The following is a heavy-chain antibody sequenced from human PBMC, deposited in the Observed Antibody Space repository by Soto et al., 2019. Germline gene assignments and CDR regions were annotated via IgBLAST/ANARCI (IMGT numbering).Heavy chain of an antibody. J-gene: IGHJ4*02. V-gene: IGHV4-34*01. CDR3: ARRSLNLADSSSWYRSDKLDY. D-gene: IGHD6-13*01. Sequence: PSETLSLTCAVYGGSFSGYYWSWIRQPPGKGLEWIGEINRSGSTNYNPSLKCRVTISVDTSKNQFSLKLSSVTAADTAVYYCARRSLNLADSSSWYRSDKLDYWGQGTLVTVSS. CDR1: GGSFSGYY. CDR2: INRSGST.